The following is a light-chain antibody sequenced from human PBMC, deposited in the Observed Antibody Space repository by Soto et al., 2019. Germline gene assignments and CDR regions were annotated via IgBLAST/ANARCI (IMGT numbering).Light chain of an antibody. CDR2: DAS. J-gene: IGKJ4*01. CDR1: QSVSSY. V-gene: IGKV3-11*01. Sequence: EIVLTQSPATLSLSPGERATLSCRSSQSVSSYLAWYQQKPGQAPRLLIYDASNRATGIPDRFSGSGSGTDFTLTISSLEPEDVAVYYCHQRSNWPLTFGGGTKVEIK. CDR3: HQRSNWPLT.